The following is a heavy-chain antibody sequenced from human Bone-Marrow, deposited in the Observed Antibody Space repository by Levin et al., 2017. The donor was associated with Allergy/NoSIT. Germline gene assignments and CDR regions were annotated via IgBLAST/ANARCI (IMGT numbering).Heavy chain of an antibody. CDR3: ARGAGFDHLAGHF. CDR1: GYTFNIYY. V-gene: IGHV1-46*02. Sequence: ASVKVSCKADGYTFNIYYIHWVRQAPGQGLEWMGMISTGAGGVTTYAQKFQGRVAMTRDTYTSSAYMELSSLRSADTAVYYCARGAGFDHLAGHFWGQGTLVTVSS. CDR2: ISTGAGGVT. J-gene: IGHJ4*02. D-gene: IGHD1-14*01.